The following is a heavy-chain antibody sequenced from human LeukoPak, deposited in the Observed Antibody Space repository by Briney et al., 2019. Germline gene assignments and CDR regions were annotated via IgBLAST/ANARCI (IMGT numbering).Heavy chain of an antibody. D-gene: IGHD4-17*01. CDR1: GFTFSSYS. J-gene: IGHJ4*02. CDR2: ISTTGSTI. V-gene: IGHV3-48*02. Sequence: GGSLRLSCAASGFTFSSYSMNWVRRAPGKGLEWVSYISTTGSTIYYADSVKGRFTISRDNAKNSLYLQMNSLRDEDTAVYYCGRNYGDLYYCGEGTQVTVSS. CDR3: GRNYGDLYY.